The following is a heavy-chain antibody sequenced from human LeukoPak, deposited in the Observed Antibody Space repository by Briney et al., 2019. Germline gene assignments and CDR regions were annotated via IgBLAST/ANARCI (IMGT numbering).Heavy chain of an antibody. CDR3: ARRRPRTAMVGG. J-gene: IGHJ4*02. CDR2: IYYSGST. D-gene: IGHD5-18*01. Sequence: SETLSLTCTVSGGSISSSSYYWGWIRQPPGKGLEWIGSIYYSGSTYYNPSLKSRVTISVDTSKNQFSLKLSSVTAADTAVYYCARRRPRTAMVGGWGQGTLVTVSS. V-gene: IGHV4-39*07. CDR1: GGSISSSSYY.